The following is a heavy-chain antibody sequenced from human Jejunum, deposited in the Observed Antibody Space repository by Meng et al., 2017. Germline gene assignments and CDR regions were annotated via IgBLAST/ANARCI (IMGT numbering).Heavy chain of an antibody. CDR1: GDSIRISTSYY. J-gene: IGHJ4*02. D-gene: IGHD3-3*01. V-gene: IGHV4-39*07. CDR2: VYYSGST. Sequence: GSLRLSCTVSGDSIRISTSYYWAWIRQPPGKGLEWIGSVYYSGSTYYNPSLRSRVTISVDTSENQFSLKLTSVTAADTAFYYCARTYISEYYESDYFDFWGQGTRVT. CDR3: ARTYISEYYESDYFDF.